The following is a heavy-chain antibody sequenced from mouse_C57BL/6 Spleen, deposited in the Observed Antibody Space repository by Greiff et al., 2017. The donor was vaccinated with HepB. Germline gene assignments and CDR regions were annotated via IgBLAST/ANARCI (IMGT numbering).Heavy chain of an antibody. V-gene: IGHV5-12*01. CDR2: ISNGGGST. D-gene: IGHD2-3*01. J-gene: IGHJ4*01. Sequence: EVKVVESGGGLVQPGGSLKLSCAASGFTFSDYYMYWVRQTPEKRLEWVAYISNGGGSTYYPDTVKGRFTISRDNAKNTLYLQMSRLKSEDTAMYYCARDGYYGGMDYWGQGTSVTVSS. CDR1: GFTFSDYY. CDR3: ARDGYYGGMDY.